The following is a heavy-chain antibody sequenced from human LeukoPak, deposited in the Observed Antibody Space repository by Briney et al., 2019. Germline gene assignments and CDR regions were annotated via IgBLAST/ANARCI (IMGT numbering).Heavy chain of an antibody. CDR2: INHSGRT. D-gene: IGHD6-6*01. V-gene: IGHV4-34*01. CDR1: GGSFSGDY. Sequence: SETLSLTCAVYGGSFSGDYWSWIRQPPGKGLEWIGEINHSGRTNYKPSLKSRVTISVDTSKNQSSLKLNSVTAADTAVYYCARETPSGAFDIWGQGTMVTVSS. CDR3: ARETPSGAFDI. J-gene: IGHJ3*02.